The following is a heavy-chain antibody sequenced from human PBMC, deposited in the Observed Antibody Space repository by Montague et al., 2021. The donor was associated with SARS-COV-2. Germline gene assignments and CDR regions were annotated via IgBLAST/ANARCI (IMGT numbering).Heavy chain of an antibody. CDR1: GGSISNYY. J-gene: IGHJ6*02. D-gene: IGHD3-22*01. Sequence: ETLSLTCTVSGGSISNYYWSWIRQPPGRGLEWIGYIYYSGSTDYSPSLKSRVTISLDTSKNQFSLKVTSVTTADTAVYYCARGGGYYNYGLDVWGPGTTVTVSS. CDR2: IYYSGST. CDR3: ARGGGYYNYGLDV. V-gene: IGHV4-59*01.